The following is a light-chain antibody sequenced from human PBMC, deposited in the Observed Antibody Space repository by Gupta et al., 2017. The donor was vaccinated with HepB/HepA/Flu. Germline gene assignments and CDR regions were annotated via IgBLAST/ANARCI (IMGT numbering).Light chain of an antibody. Sequence: DTQFTPSPSLLSASVGDRVTITCRANQGISSYLAWYQQKPGKASKLLIYAASTMQSGVPSRFSGSGSGTEFTLTISSLQPEDFATYYCQQLNSSPFTFGQGTQVDIK. CDR2: AAS. V-gene: IGKV1-9*01. CDR3: QQLNSSPFT. CDR1: QGISSY. J-gene: IGKJ3*01.